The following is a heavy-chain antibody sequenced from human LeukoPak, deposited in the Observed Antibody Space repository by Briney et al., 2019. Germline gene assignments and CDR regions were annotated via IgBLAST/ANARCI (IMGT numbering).Heavy chain of an antibody. D-gene: IGHD3-10*01. CDR3: ARPQNYYYGSGSYPLGY. V-gene: IGHV3-7*01. Sequence: QPGGSLRLSCAASGFTFSSYWMSWVRRAPGKGLEWVANIKQDGSEKYYVDSVKGRFTISRDNAKNSLYLQMNSLRAEDTAVYYCARPQNYYYGSGSYPLGYWGQGTLVTVSS. CDR1: GFTFSSYW. J-gene: IGHJ4*02. CDR2: IKQDGSEK.